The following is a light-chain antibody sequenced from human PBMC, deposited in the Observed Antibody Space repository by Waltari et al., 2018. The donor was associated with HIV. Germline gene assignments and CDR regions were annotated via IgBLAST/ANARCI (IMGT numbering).Light chain of an antibody. V-gene: IGLV4-69*01. CDR1: SGHSNYA. J-gene: IGLJ3*02. CDR2: INSDGSH. Sequence: QLVVTQSPSASASLGASVKLTCTLSSGHSNYAIAWHQQQPEKGPRYLMKINSDGSHDKGDGIPYRFSGSGYGAKRYLIISSLQCEDEADYYCQTWGIGIWVCGGGTKLTVL. CDR3: QTWGIGIWV.